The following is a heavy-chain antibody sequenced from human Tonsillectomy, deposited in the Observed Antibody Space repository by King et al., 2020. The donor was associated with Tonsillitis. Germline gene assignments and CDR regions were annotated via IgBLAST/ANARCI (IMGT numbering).Heavy chain of an antibody. V-gene: IGHV3-7*03. Sequence: VQLVESGGGLVQPGGSLRLSCAASGFMFSRSWMDWVRQAPGKGLDWVASINEAGGDKYYADSVKGRFTISRDNAKNSLFLQMNTLRAEDSAVYYCLSGGDFYSWGQGTLVTVSA. CDR2: INEAGGDK. D-gene: IGHD2-21*01. CDR3: LSGGDFYS. J-gene: IGHJ5*02. CDR1: GFMFSRSW.